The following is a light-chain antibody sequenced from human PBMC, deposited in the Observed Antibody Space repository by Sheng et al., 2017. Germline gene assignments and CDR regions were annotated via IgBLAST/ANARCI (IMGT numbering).Light chain of an antibody. CDR1: QSVGSN. CDR3: QQYDTWPPYS. J-gene: IGKJ2*03. CDR2: GAS. Sequence: EVVMTQSPATLSVSPGERTTLSCRASQSVGSNLAWYQQKNGQAPRLLIYGASTRATGVPAMFSGSGSGTEFTLTVSSLQSEDFAVYFCQQYDTWPPYSFGQGTKLEIK. V-gene: IGKV3-15*01.